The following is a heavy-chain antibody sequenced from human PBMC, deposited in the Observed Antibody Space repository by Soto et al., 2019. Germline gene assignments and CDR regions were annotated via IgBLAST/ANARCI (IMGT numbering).Heavy chain of an antibody. CDR1: GFTFSSDG. J-gene: IGHJ4*02. Sequence: GGSLRLSCAASGFTFSSDGMHWVRQAPGKGLEWVAVIWYDGSNKYYADSVKGRFTISRDNSQNTLYLQMNSLRAEDTAVYYCPRAHLPTEDYFDYWGQGTLVTVSS. V-gene: IGHV3-33*01. CDR2: IWYDGSNK. CDR3: PRAHLPTEDYFDY.